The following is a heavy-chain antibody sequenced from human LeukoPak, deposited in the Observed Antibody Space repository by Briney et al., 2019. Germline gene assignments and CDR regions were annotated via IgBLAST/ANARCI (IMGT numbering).Heavy chain of an antibody. Sequence: SETLSLTCTVSGDSMSTTGYYWGWIRQPPGKGLEWIGSIYYSGSTQYNPSLKSRVTISVDTSKNQFSLKLSSVTAADTAVYYCAKARYLAVAGTIDYWGQGTLVTVSS. CDR2: IYYSGST. D-gene: IGHD6-19*01. CDR1: GDSMSTTGYY. CDR3: AKARYLAVAGTIDY. J-gene: IGHJ4*02. V-gene: IGHV4-39*01.